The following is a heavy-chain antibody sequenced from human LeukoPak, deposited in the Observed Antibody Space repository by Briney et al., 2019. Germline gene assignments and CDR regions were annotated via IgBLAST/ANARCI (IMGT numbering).Heavy chain of an antibody. CDR2: INHSGST. V-gene: IGHV4-34*01. CDR3: QIISRYCSSTSCLFDY. D-gene: IGHD2-2*01. J-gene: IGHJ4*02. CDR1: GGSFSGYY. Sequence: NASETLSLTCAVYGGSFSGYYWSWIRQPPGKGLEWIGEINHSGSTNYNPSLKSRVTISVDTSKNQFSLKLSSVTAADTAVYYCQIISRYCSSTSCLFDYWGREPWSPSPQ.